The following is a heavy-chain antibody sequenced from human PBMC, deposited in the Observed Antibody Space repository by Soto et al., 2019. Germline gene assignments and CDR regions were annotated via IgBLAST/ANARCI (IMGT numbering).Heavy chain of an antibody. V-gene: IGHV1-18*01. CDR2: ISTYNGNP. D-gene: IGHD1-7*01. J-gene: IGHJ4*02. CDR3: ARGRTRALDY. CDR1: GFLFTSPG. Sequence: QLVQSGGEGKKPGASGKVSCKASGFLFTSPGIRWVRQAPGQGLEWMGWISTYNGNPNYAQKLQGRVTMTTNTSTTTAFLELRSLTSDDTAVYYCARGRTRALDYWGQGTPVIVSS.